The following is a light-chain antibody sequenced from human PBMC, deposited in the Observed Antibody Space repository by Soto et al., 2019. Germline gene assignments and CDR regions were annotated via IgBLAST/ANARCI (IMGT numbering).Light chain of an antibody. J-gene: IGLJ2*01. V-gene: IGLV1-51*01. CDR2: DIY. CDR1: SSNIENNL. Sequence: QSVLTQPPSLSAAPGQKVTISCSGSSSNIENNLVSWYQQLPGTAPKLLIYDIYKRPSGIPDRFSGSRSGTSATLGITGLQTGDEADYYCVTWVRGLSAVVFGGGTKVTVL. CDR3: VTWVRGLSAVV.